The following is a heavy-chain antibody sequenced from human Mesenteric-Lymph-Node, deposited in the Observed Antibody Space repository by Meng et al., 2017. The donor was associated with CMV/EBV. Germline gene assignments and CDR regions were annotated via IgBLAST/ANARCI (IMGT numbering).Heavy chain of an antibody. D-gene: IGHD5-12*01. V-gene: IGHV4-31*03. CDR3: ARDDRLRPFDY. Sequence: CTVAGGSISSGGYYGSWVRQRPGKGLEWIGYIHYSGSTYYNPSLKSRVTMSVDKSKNQFSLKLASVTAADTAVYYCARDDRLRPFDYWGQGTLVTVSS. CDR2: IHYSGST. CDR1: GGSISSGGYY. J-gene: IGHJ4*02.